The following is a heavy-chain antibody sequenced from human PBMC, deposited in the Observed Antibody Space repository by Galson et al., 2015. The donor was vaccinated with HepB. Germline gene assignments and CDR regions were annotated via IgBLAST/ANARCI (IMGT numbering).Heavy chain of an antibody. J-gene: IGHJ5*02. CDR3: ARNYDSSGYYEFDP. V-gene: IGHV1-3*01. Sequence: SVKVSCKASGYTFTSYAMHWVRQAPGQRLEWMGWINAGNGNTKYSQKFQGRVTITRDTSASTAYMELSSLRSEDTAVYYCARNYDSSGYYEFDPWGQGTLVTVSS. D-gene: IGHD3-22*01. CDR2: INAGNGNT. CDR1: GYTFTSYA.